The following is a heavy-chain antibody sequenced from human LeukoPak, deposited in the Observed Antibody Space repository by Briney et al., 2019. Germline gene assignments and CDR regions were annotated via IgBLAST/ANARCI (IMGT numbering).Heavy chain of an antibody. CDR2: ISSSGTTI. CDR1: GFTFSSYE. D-gene: IGHD3-16*01. CDR3: AGGSWGTDY. J-gene: IGHJ4*02. Sequence: GGSLRLSCATSGFTFSSYEMNWVRQAPGKGLEWVSYISSSGTTIYYADSVKGRFTISRDNARNSLYLQMNSLRAEDTAVYYCAGGSWGTDYWGQGTLVTVSS. V-gene: IGHV3-48*03.